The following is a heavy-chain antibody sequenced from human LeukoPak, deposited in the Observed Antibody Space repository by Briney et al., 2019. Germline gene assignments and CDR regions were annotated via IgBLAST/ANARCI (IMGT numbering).Heavy chain of an antibody. Sequence: ASVKVSCKASGYTFTGYYMHWVRQAPGQGLEWMGWINPNSGGTNYAQKFQGRVTMTRDTSISTAYMELSRLRSDDTAVYYCARMSLWFGELSDYWGQGTLVTVS. CDR3: ARMSLWFGELSDY. J-gene: IGHJ4*02. V-gene: IGHV1-2*02. CDR2: INPNSGGT. D-gene: IGHD3-10*01. CDR1: GYTFTGYY.